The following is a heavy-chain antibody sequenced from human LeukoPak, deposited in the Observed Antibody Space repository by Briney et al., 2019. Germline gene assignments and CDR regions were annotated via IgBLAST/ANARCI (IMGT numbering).Heavy chain of an antibody. D-gene: IGHD3-22*01. Sequence: GGSLRLSCAASGFTVSSNYMSWVRQAPGKGLEWVSVIYSGGSTYYADSVKGRFTISRDNSKNTLYLQMNSLRAEDTAVYYCARAWSSGYDAFDIWGQGTMVTVSS. V-gene: IGHV3-66*01. CDR1: GFTVSSNY. CDR2: IYSGGST. J-gene: IGHJ3*02. CDR3: ARAWSSGYDAFDI.